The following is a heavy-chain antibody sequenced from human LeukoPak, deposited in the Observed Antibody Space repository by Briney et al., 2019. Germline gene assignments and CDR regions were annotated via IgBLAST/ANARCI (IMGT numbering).Heavy chain of an antibody. CDR1: GFTLSSYA. D-gene: IGHD5-24*01. V-gene: IGHV3-23*01. Sequence: GGSLRLSCAASGFTLSSYAMSRVRQAPGKGLEWVSAICGSGGRTYSADTVKGRFTITRDNAKNTLYLQMNSLRAEDTAVYYCASPSASCGSDGIGSLDYWGQGTLVTVSS. CDR2: ICGSGGRT. CDR3: ASPSASCGSDGIGSLDY. J-gene: IGHJ4*02.